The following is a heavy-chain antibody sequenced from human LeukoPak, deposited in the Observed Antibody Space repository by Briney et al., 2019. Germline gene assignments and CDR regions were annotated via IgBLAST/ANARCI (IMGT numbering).Heavy chain of an antibody. CDR2: ISSTSITM. V-gene: IGHV3-48*03. Sequence: HPGGSLRLSCAASGFSFSGYEMNWVRQAPGKGLEWVSYISSTSITMYCADSVKGRFTISRDNAKNSLYLQMNSLRAEDTAVYYCARDMERSFWYFDLWGRGTLVTVSS. D-gene: IGHD3-10*01. CDR3: ARDMERSFWYFDL. J-gene: IGHJ2*01. CDR1: GFSFSGYE.